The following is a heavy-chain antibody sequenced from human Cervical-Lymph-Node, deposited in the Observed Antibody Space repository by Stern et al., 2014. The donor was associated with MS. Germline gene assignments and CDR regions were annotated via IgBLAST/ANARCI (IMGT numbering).Heavy chain of an antibody. CDR2: IYYSGST. V-gene: IGHV4-31*03. D-gene: IGHD5-18*01. CDR3: ARAKGYSYGPTEYYFDY. CDR1: GGSISSGGYY. Sequence: QVQLQESGPGLVKPSQTLSLTCTVAGGSISSGGYYWSWIRQHPGKGLEWIGYIYYSGSTYYNPSLKSRVTISVDTSKHQFSLKLSTVTAADTAVYYCARAKGYSYGPTEYYFDYWGQGTLVTVSS. J-gene: IGHJ4*02.